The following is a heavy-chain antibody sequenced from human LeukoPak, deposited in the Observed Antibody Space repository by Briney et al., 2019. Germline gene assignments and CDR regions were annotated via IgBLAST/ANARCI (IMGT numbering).Heavy chain of an antibody. J-gene: IGHJ3*02. CDR3: ARDLLDSASDAFDI. V-gene: IGHV3-30*03. Sequence: PGGSLRLSCAASGFTFSSYGMHWVRQAPGKGLEWVAVISYDGSNKYYADSVKGRFTISRDNSKNTLYLQMNSLRAEDTAVYYCARDLLDSASDAFDIWGQGTMVTVSS. CDR2: ISYDGSNK. D-gene: IGHD5-18*01. CDR1: GFTFSSYG.